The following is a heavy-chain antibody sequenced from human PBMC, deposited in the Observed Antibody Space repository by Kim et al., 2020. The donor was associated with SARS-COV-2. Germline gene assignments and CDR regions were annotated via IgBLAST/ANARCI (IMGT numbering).Heavy chain of an antibody. CDR3: VRANNYNYYYFGMDV. D-gene: IGHD3-10*01. CDR1: GYTFTSYG. V-gene: IGHV1-18*01. Sequence: ASVKVSCKASGYTFTSYGISWVRQAPGQGLEWVGWISTYNRDTNFAQKIQGRVTMTTETASSTAYMEMSGLRSDDTAVYYCVRANNYNYYYFGMDVWGQG. J-gene: IGHJ6*02. CDR2: ISTYNRDT.